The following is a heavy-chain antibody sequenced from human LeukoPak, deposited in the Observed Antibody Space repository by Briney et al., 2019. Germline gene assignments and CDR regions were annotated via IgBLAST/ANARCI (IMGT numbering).Heavy chain of an antibody. D-gene: IGHD2-21*01. J-gene: IGHJ6*03. Sequence: ASVKVSCKASGYTLTSYYMHWVRQAPGQGLEWMAIISPSGGSTFYAQKFQGRVTMTRDMSTSTVYMELSSLRSEDTAVYYCARGLASYMDVWSKGTTVTISS. CDR3: ARGLASYMDV. CDR1: GYTLTSYY. CDR2: ISPSGGST. V-gene: IGHV1-46*01.